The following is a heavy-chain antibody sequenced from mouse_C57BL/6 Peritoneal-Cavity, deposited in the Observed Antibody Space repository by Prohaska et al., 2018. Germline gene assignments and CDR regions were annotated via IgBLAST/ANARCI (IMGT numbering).Heavy chain of an antibody. Sequence: QMQLQESGPGLVKPSQSLFLTCSITGFPITSGYYWIWIRQSPGKPLEWMGYITHSGETFYNPSLQSPISITRETSKNQFFLQLNSVTTEDTAMYYCVGDRDGYWYFDVWGTGTTVTVSS. D-gene: IGHD2-3*01. J-gene: IGHJ1*03. V-gene: IGHV12-3*01. CDR3: VGDRDGYWYFDV. CDR2: ITHSGET. CDR1: GFPITSGYY.